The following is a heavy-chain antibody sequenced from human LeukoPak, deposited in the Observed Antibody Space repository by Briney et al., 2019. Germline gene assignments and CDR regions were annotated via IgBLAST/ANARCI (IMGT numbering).Heavy chain of an antibody. V-gene: IGHV1-58*02. CDR1: GFTFTSSA. J-gene: IGHJ4*02. CDR2: IVVGSGNT. Sequence: ASVKVSCKASGFTFTSSAMQWVRQARGQRLEWIGWIVVGSGNTNYAQKFQERVTITRDMSTSTAYMELSSLRSEDTAVYYCTESGAYYYGSGSSLIDYWGQGTLVTVSS. D-gene: IGHD3-10*01. CDR3: TESGAYYYGSGSSLIDY.